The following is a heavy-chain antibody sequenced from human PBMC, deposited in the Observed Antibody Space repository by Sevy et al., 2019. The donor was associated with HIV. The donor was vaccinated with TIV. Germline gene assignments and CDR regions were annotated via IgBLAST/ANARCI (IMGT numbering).Heavy chain of an antibody. CDR2: IWYDGSNK. J-gene: IGHJ4*02. D-gene: IGHD6-19*01. V-gene: IGHV3-33*06. CDR3: AKDWGSVWIILRGLDY. Sequence: GGSLRLSCAASGFTFSSYGMHWVRQAPGKGLEWVAVIWYDGSNKYYADSVKGRFTISRDNSKNTLYLQMNSLRAEDTAVYYCAKDWGSVWIILRGLDYWGQRTLVTVSS. CDR1: GFTFSSYG.